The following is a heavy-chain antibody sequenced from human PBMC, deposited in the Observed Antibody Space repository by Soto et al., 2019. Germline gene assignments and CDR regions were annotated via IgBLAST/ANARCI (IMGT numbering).Heavy chain of an antibody. CDR3: ARRSPRNGIDG. J-gene: IGHJ4*02. D-gene: IGHD1-1*01. Sequence: GASVKVSCKASGYIFTANGIHWVRQAPGQSLEWMGWIDAGNGDTKYSQKFQARVTITRDISASTAYMELRSLTSDDTAVYYCARRSPRNGIDGCGQGTRVTVAS. CDR2: IDAGNGDT. CDR1: GYIFTANG. V-gene: IGHV1-3*01.